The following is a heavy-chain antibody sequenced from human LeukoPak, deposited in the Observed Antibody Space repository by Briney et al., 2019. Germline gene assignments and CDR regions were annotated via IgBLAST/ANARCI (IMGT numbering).Heavy chain of an antibody. Sequence: PSETLSLTCTVSGGSISSSSYYWGWIRQPPGKGLEWIGSIYYSGSTYYNPSLKSRVTISVDTSKNQFSLKLSSVTAADTAVYYCARQLGSRYNWNYLDGYWGQGTLVTVSS. CDR3: ARQLGSRYNWNYLDGY. D-gene: IGHD1-7*01. J-gene: IGHJ4*02. CDR2: IYYSGST. CDR1: GGSISSSSYY. V-gene: IGHV4-39*01.